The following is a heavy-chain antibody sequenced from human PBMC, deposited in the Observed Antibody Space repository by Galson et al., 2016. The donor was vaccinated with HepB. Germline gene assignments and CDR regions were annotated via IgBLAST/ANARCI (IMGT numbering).Heavy chain of an antibody. D-gene: IGHD2-2*01. Sequence: QSGAEVKKPGESLRISCKGSGYSFTTYWISWVRQLPGKGLEWMGRIDPSDSYTHYSPSFQGHVTISVDKSLSTAYLQWSSLKASDTAIYYCARHPSYCTSTTCYKAGTYYFDYWGQGILVTVSS. CDR1: GYSFTTYW. J-gene: IGHJ4*02. V-gene: IGHV5-10-1*01. CDR2: IDPSDSYT. CDR3: ARHPSYCTSTTCYKAGTYYFDY.